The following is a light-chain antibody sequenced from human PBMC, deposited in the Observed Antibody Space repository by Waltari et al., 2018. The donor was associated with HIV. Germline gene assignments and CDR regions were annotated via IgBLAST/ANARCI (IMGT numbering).Light chain of an antibody. CDR3: SSYTSSSTSCV. Sequence: QSALTQPASVSGSPGQPITISCTGTRSDVGGYTYVSWYQQHPGKAPKVILYEVNNRPSGVSDRFSGSKSGNTASLTISGLQAEDEADYYCSSYTSSSTSCVFGTGTKVTVL. J-gene: IGLJ1*01. CDR2: EVN. CDR1: RSDVGGYTY. V-gene: IGLV2-14*01.